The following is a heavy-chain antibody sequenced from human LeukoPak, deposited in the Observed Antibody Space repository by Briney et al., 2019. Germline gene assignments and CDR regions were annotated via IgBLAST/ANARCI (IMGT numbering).Heavy chain of an antibody. CDR2: IYYSGST. Sequence: PSETLSLTCTVSGGSISSYYWSWIRQPPGKGLEWIGYIYYSGSTNYNPSLKSRVTISVDTSKNQFSLKLSSVTAADTAVYYCARVLDSSGWFDYWGQGTLVTVSS. CDR1: GGSISSYY. V-gene: IGHV4-59*01. CDR3: ARVLDSSGWFDY. J-gene: IGHJ4*02. D-gene: IGHD6-19*01.